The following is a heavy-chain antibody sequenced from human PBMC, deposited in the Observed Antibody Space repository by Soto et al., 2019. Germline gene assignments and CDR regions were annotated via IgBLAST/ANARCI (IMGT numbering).Heavy chain of an antibody. D-gene: IGHD3-3*01. CDR1: GGTFSTYS. J-gene: IGHJ6*02. Sequence: EQLVQSGAEVKKPGSSVKVSCEASGGTFSTYSISWVRQAPGHGLEWMGEVIPYFGTANHAQKFQGRVTLTVDSATSTAYMEMRSLRSDDTALYYWARGRRSFRRRGGHYYEDGMDVWGQGTRVTVSS. V-gene: IGHV1-69*01. CDR3: ARGRRSFRRRGGHYYEDGMDV. CDR2: VIPYFGTA.